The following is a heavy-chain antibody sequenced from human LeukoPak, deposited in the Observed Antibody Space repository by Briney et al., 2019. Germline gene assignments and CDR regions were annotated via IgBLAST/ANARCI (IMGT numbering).Heavy chain of an antibody. D-gene: IGHD5-24*01. V-gene: IGHV4-34*01. CDR2: INHSGST. J-gene: IGHJ4*02. Sequence: SETLSLTCAVYGGSFSGYYWSWIRQPPGKGLEWIGEINHSGSTNYNPSLKSRVTISVDTSKNQFSLKLGSVTAADTAVYYCARGSGGYNSWWGSWGQGTLVTVSS. CDR1: GGSFSGYY. CDR3: ARGSGGYNSWWGS.